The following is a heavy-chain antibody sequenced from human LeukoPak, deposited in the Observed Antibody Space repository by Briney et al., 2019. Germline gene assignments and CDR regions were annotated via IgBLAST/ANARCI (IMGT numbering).Heavy chain of an antibody. J-gene: IGHJ4*02. CDR2: TNPNSGDG. Sequence: AASVKVSCKASGYTFTTFDINWVRQATGQGLEWMAWTNPNSGDGGSTQRFQGRLTMTRDASISTAYMELSSLTPDDTAVNYCVRGISNTNSFFDYWGQGTRVTVSS. D-gene: IGHD1-1*01. V-gene: IGHV1-8*01. CDR1: GYTFTTFD. CDR3: VRGISNTNSFFDY.